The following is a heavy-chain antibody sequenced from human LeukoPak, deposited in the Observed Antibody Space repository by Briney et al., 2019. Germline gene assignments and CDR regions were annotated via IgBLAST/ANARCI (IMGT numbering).Heavy chain of an antibody. CDR2: IFYSGST. J-gene: IGHJ4*02. Sequence: SETLSLTCTVSGGSISSSSYYWGWVRQPPGKGLEWIGNIFYSGSTYYSPSLKSRVTISLDTSRNQFSLKLNSVTAADTAVYYCANGFLSWLLVFDYWGQGTLVTVSS. V-gene: IGHV4-39*07. CDR1: GGSISSSSYY. D-gene: IGHD5-12*01. CDR3: ANGFLSWLLVFDY.